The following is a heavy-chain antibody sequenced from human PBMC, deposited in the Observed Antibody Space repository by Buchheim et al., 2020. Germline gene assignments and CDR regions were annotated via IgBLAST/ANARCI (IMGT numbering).Heavy chain of an antibody. CDR1: GFTFSSYA. J-gene: IGHJ4*02. CDR2: ISGSGGST. Sequence: EVQLLESGGGLVQPGGSLRLSCAASGFTFSSYAMSWVRQAPGKGLEWVSAISGSGGSTYYADSVKGRFTISRDNSKNTVYLQMNSLRAEDTAVYYCAKNLLTHYDSSGYYQYYFDYWGQGTL. CDR3: AKNLLTHYDSSGYYQYYFDY. V-gene: IGHV3-23*01. D-gene: IGHD3-22*01.